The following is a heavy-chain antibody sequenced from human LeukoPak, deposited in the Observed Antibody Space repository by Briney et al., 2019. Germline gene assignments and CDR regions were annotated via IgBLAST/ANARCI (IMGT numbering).Heavy chain of an antibody. D-gene: IGHD5-24*01. CDR1: GFTFSSYW. Sequence: GGSLRLSCAASGFTFSSYWMTWVRQAPGKGLEWVANIKEDGSEKYYMDSVKGRFTISRDNAKNSLYLQMNSLRAEDTAVCYCVRDRGWLTFDSWGQGTLVTVSS. CDR3: VRDRGWLTFDS. J-gene: IGHJ4*02. CDR2: IKEDGSEK. V-gene: IGHV3-7*01.